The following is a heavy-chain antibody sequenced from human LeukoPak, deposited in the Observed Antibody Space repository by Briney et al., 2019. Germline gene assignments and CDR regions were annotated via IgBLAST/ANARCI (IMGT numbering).Heavy chain of an antibody. CDR1: DGSITTYY. V-gene: IGHV4-59*08. D-gene: IGHD6-19*01. J-gene: IGHJ6*02. CDR3: ARLRSSLWYGMDV. CDR2: IYYSGST. Sequence: SETLSLTCTVSDGSITTYYWSWIRQPPGKGLEWIGYIYYSGSTNYNPSLKSRVTISVDTSKKQFALKLSSVTAADTAVYYCARLRSSLWYGMDVWGQGTTVTVSS.